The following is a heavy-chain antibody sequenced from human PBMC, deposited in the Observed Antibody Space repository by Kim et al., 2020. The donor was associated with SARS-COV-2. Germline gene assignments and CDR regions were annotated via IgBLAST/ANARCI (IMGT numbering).Heavy chain of an antibody. V-gene: IGHV4-31*03. CDR2: ISYSGNS. CDR1: GGSIRSGGKF. CDR3: ARGHPLDY. Sequence: SETLSLTCSVSGGSIRSGGKFWTWIRQHPAKGLEWIGYISYSGNSHYSPSLRSRVTISLQTSKNQFSLKLTSVTAAATAVYYCARGHPLDYWG. J-gene: IGHJ4*01.